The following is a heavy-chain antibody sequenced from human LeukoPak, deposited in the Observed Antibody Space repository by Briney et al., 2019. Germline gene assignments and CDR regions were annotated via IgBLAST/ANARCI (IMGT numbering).Heavy chain of an antibody. D-gene: IGHD4-17*01. Sequence: GESLKISCKGSGYTFSDYWIGWVRQMPGKGLEWMGIIFPDDSDSRYSPSFQGQVTFSADKSINTAFLQWDSLKASDTAMYFCATHGRLRAFHIWGQGTMVTVSS. CDR3: ATHGRLRAFHI. CDR2: IFPDDSDS. CDR1: GYTFSDYW. V-gene: IGHV5-51*01. J-gene: IGHJ3*02.